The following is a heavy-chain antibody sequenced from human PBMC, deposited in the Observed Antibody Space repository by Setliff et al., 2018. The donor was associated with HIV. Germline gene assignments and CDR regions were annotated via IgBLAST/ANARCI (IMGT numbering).Heavy chain of an antibody. CDR1: GYTFTSYG. D-gene: IGHD2-21*02. V-gene: IGHV1-18*01. CDR2: ISAYNGNT. J-gene: IGHJ4*02. Sequence: ASVKVSCKASGYTFTSYGISWVRQAPGQGLEWMGWISAYNGNTNYAQKLQGRVTMTTDTSTSTAYMELRSLRSDDTAVYYCAREGYCGGDCSRGVGDYWGQGTLGTVSS. CDR3: AREGYCGGDCSRGVGDY.